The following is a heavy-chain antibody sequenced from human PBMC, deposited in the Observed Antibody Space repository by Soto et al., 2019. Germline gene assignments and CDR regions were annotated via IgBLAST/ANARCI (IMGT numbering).Heavy chain of an antibody. J-gene: IGHJ5*02. D-gene: IGHD2-15*01. CDR3: ATLPPRIEVTVLPIPT. V-gene: IGHV4-59*12. Sequence: SETLSLTCTVSGGSINNYYWSWVRQSPGKGLEWIGDIYHIGSTNYNPSLRGRVTISVDKSNNQFSLTLKYVTAADTAVYYCATLPPRIEVTVLPIPTWGQGTLVT. CDR2: IYHIGST. CDR1: GGSINNYY.